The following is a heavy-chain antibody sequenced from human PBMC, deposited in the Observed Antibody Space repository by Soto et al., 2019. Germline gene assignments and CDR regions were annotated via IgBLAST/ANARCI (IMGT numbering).Heavy chain of an antibody. Sequence: QVQLQESGPGLVKPSQTLSLTCTVSGGSIDSDGSYWSWIRQSPGEGLEWLGYIYYSGTTYYNPSLKSPVSISLDTSKNQISLKLSSVTAADTAICYCASGHCFSSSCSYLDLWGRGTLVTVSS. D-gene: IGHD2-2*01. CDR2: IYYSGTT. J-gene: IGHJ2*01. V-gene: IGHV4-31*01. CDR1: GGSIDSDGSY. CDR3: ASGHCFSSSCSYLDL.